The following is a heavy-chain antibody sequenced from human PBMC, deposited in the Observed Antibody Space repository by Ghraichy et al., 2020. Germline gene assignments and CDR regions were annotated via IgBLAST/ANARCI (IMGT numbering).Heavy chain of an antibody. Sequence: GGSLRLSCAASGFNFNNYAMNWVRQAPGKGLEWVSYISSTSAIYYADSVRGRFTISRDNAKNSLYLQMNSLRDEDAAVYYCARDYNWDFDHWGQGALVTGSS. D-gene: IGHD1-20*01. V-gene: IGHV3-48*02. CDR3: ARDYNWDFDH. J-gene: IGHJ4*02. CDR2: ISSTSAI. CDR1: GFNFNNYA.